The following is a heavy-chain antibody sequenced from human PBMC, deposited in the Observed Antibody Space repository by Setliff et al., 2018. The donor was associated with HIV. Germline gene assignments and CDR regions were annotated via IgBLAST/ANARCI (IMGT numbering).Heavy chain of an antibody. CDR3: ARDHNSGTLHAFDL. Sequence: SETLSLTCAVSGGSTRSSNWWSWVRQPPGKGLEWIGEIYNSGRTNYNPSLKSRVTISLDTSKKHFSLDLYSVTAADTAVYYCARDHNSGTLHAFDLWGQGTKVTVSS. J-gene: IGHJ3*01. CDR1: GGSTRSSNW. D-gene: IGHD1-26*01. CDR2: IYNSGRT. V-gene: IGHV4-4*02.